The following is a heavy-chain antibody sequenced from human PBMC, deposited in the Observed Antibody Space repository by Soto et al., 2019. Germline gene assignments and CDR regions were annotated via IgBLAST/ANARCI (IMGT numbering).Heavy chain of an antibody. CDR1: GGSVSSGSYY. V-gene: IGHV4-61*01. J-gene: IGHJ4*02. Sequence: QVQLQESGPGLVKPSETLSLTCTVSGGSVSSGSYYWSWIRQPPGKGLEWIGYIYYSGSTNYNPSLKSRVTISADTSKNQFSLKLSSVTAADTAFYYCARDGDGYNYWGQGTLVTVSS. CDR3: ARDGDGYNY. D-gene: IGHD5-12*01. CDR2: IYYSGST.